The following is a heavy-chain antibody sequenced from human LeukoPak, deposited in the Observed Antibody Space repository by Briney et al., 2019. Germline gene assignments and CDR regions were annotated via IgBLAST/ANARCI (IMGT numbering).Heavy chain of an antibody. D-gene: IGHD2-2*01. Sequence: SETLSLTCAVYGGSFSGYYWSWIRQPPGKGLEWIGEINHSGSANYNPSLKSRVTISVDTSKNQFSLKLSSVTAADTAVYYCARGIYCSSTSCSFDYWGQGTLVTVSS. CDR1: GGSFSGYY. CDR2: INHSGSA. CDR3: ARGIYCSSTSCSFDY. V-gene: IGHV4-34*01. J-gene: IGHJ4*02.